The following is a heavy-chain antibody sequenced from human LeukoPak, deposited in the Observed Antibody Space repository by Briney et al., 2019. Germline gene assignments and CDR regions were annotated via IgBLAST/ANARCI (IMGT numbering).Heavy chain of an antibody. CDR2: ISSSGSTI. CDR3: ARENIAARRNYYYYYMDV. J-gene: IGHJ6*03. V-gene: IGHV3-11*04. Sequence: GGSLRLSCAASGFTFSDYYMSWIRQAPGKGLEWVSYISSSGSTIYYADSVKGRFTISRDNAKNSLYLQMNSLRAEDTAVYYCARENIAARRNYYYYYMDVWGKGTTVTVSS. CDR1: GFTFSDYY. D-gene: IGHD6-6*01.